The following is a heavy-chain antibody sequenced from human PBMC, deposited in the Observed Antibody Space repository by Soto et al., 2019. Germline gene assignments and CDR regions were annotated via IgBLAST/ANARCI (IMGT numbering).Heavy chain of an antibody. CDR3: AKVLTGNIDY. V-gene: IGHV3-23*01. CDR2: ISGSGGST. Sequence: GGSLRLSCAASGFTFSSYAMSWVSQAPGKGLDWVSAISGSGGSTYYADSVKGRFTISRDNSKNTLYLQMNSLRAEDTAVYYCAKVLTGNIDYWGQGTLVTVSS. J-gene: IGHJ4*02. CDR1: GFTFSSYA.